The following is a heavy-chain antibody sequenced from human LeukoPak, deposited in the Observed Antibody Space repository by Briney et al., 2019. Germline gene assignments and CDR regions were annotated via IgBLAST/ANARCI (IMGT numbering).Heavy chain of an antibody. J-gene: IGHJ4*02. Sequence: SETLSLTCTVSGGSINTYHWSWIRQPPGKGLEWIGYVYYSGSTNYNPSLKSRVSISVDTSKKQLSLKLSSVTAADTAVYYCAGDTVGFDYWGQGTLVTVSS. V-gene: IGHV4-59*01. D-gene: IGHD4-23*01. CDR1: GGSINTYH. CDR3: AGDTVGFDY. CDR2: VYYSGST.